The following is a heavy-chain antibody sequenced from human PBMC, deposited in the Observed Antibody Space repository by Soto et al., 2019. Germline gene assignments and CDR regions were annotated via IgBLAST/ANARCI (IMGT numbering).Heavy chain of an antibody. CDR1: GFTFSGHG. CDR3: ARGGGFGEQYSDAFDI. V-gene: IGHV3-13*01. D-gene: IGHD3-10*01. Sequence: EVPLVETGGGSVQAGGSLRLSCAASGFTFSGHGMHWVRQAAGESLEWVSVIGTSGHAFSADSVKGRFTITREDAKNSVYLQMNSLRDGDTAVYYCARGGGFGEQYSDAFDIWGQGTMVTVSA. J-gene: IGHJ3*02. CDR2: IGTSGHA.